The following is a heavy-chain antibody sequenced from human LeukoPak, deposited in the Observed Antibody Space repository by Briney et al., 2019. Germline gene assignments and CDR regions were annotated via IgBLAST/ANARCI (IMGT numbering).Heavy chain of an antibody. V-gene: IGHV3-7*05. D-gene: IGHD2-15*01. J-gene: IGHJ4*02. CDR2: IKEDGSEK. CDR1: GFAFWSYW. CDR3: ARVACSKSIDS. Sequence: GGSLRLSCAASGFAFWSYWMSVGRQAPGKGLEWVANIKEDGSEKYYVDSVKGRFTISRDNAKNSLYVIMGNGSAEDTAVYYWARVACSKSIDSWGQGTLVTVSS.